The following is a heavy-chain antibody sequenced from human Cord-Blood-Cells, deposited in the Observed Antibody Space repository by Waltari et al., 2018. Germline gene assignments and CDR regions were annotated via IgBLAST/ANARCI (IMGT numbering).Heavy chain of an antibody. CDR1: GRTFSSYA. Sequence: QVQLVQSGAEVKKPGSSVKVSCQASGRTFSSYAISWVRPAPGQGLEWMGGIIPIFGTANYAQKFQGRVTITADESTSTAYMELSSLRSEDMAVYYCARGKSGYSYGAFDIWGQGTMVTVSS. J-gene: IGHJ3*02. V-gene: IGHV1-69*12. CDR3: ARGKSGYSYGAFDI. CDR2: IIPIFGTA. D-gene: IGHD5-18*01.